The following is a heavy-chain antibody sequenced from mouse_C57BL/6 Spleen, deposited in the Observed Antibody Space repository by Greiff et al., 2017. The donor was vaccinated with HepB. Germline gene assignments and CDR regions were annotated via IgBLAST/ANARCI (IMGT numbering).Heavy chain of an antibody. CDR1: GYTFTSYW. CDR3: ANYDFFAY. D-gene: IGHD2-4*01. J-gene: IGHJ3*01. V-gene: IGHV1-50*01. Sequence: QVQLQQPGAELVKPGASVKLSCKASGYTFTSYWMQWVKQRPGQGLEWIGEIDPSDSYTNYNQKFKGKATLTVDPSSSTAYMQLSSRTSEDSAVYYCANYDFFAYWGQGTLVTVSA. CDR2: IDPSDSYT.